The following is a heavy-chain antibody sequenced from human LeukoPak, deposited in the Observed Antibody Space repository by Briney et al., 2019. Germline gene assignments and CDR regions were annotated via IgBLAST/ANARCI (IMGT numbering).Heavy chain of an antibody. CDR2: INPNSGDT. V-gene: IGHV1-2*02. CDR3: GRDIGWGFGY. J-gene: IGHJ4*02. CDR1: VYTFTVYY. D-gene: IGHD3-10*01. Sequence: GASVKVSLKSAVYTFTVYYIYWVRQAPGQGLEWMGWINPNSGDTNYAQKFQGRVTMTRYKSLNTAYMERSRLRSDDTSVCYCGRDIGWGFGYWGQGTLVTVSS.